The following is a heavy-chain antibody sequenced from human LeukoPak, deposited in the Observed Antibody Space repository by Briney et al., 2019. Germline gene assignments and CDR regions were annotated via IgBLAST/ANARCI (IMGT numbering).Heavy chain of an antibody. CDR2: IYYSGST. CDR1: GGSISSGDYY. CDR3: ARATGVLWFGEYYGMDV. Sequence: PSQTLSLTCTVSGGSISSGDYYWSWIRQPPGKGLEWIGYIYYSGSTYYNPSLKSRVTISVDTSKNQFSLKLSSVTAADTAVYYCARATGVLWFGEYYGMDVWGQGTTVTVSS. V-gene: IGHV4-30-4*01. D-gene: IGHD3-10*01. J-gene: IGHJ6*02.